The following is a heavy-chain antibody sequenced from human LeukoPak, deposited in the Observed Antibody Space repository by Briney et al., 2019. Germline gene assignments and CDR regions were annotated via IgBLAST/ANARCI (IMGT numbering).Heavy chain of an antibody. V-gene: IGHV3-11*01. J-gene: IGHJ2*01. Sequence: PGGSLRLSCAASGFTFSDYYMSWIRQAPGKGLEWVSYISSSGSTIYYADSVKGRFTISRDNAKNSLYLQMNSLRAEDTAVYYCARQPEYSSGWYRGAWYFDLWGRGTLVTVSS. CDR2: ISSSGSTI. CDR3: ARQPEYSSGWYRGAWYFDL. D-gene: IGHD6-19*01. CDR1: GFTFSDYY.